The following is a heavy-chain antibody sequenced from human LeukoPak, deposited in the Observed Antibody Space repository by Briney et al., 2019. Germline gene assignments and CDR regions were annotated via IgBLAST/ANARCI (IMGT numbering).Heavy chain of an antibody. CDR1: GGSISSYY. Sequence: SSETLSLTCTVSGGSISSYYWSWIRQPAGKGLEWIGRIYTSGSTNYNPSLKSRVTMSVDTSKNQFSLKLSSVTAADTAVYYCARTTEGGYTYDYFYYYYMDVWGKGTTVTISS. J-gene: IGHJ6*03. CDR3: ARTTEGGYTYDYFYYYYMDV. CDR2: IYTSGST. V-gene: IGHV4-4*07. D-gene: IGHD5-18*01.